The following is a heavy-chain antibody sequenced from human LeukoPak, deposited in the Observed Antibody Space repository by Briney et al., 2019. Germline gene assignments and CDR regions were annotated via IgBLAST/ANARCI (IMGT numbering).Heavy chain of an antibody. J-gene: IGHJ4*02. CDR3: AKGVSYYGSGSYYQVY. CDR1: GFTFSSYG. D-gene: IGHD3-10*01. CDR2: ISGSGGST. Sequence: GGSLRLSCAASGFTFSSYGMSWVRQAPGKGLEWVSAISGSGGSTYYADSVKGRFTISRDNSKNTLYLQMNSLRAEDTAVYYCAKGVSYYGSGSYYQVYWGEGPLVRVFS. V-gene: IGHV3-23*01.